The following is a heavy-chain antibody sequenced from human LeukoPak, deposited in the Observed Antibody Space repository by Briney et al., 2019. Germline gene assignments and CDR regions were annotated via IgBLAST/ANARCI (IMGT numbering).Heavy chain of an antibody. V-gene: IGHV3-64*01. Sequence: GGSLRLSCAASGFTFSSYAMHWVRQAPGKGLEYVSAISSNGGSTYYANSVKGRFTISRDNSKNTLYLQMGSLRAEDMAVYYCARGRWIQLRFDYWGQGTLVTVSS. CDR1: GFTFSSYA. CDR3: ARGRWIQLRFDY. CDR2: ISSNGGST. J-gene: IGHJ4*02. D-gene: IGHD5-18*01.